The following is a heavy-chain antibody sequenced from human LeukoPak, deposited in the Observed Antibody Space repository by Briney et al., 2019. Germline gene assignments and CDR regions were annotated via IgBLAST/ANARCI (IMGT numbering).Heavy chain of an antibody. Sequence: SEPLTLTCAVYGGFFSGYYWSWIRQPPGKGLEWIGEINHSGSTNFNRFLKSRVTLSVDTSKNQFSLKLSSVTAADTAVYYCARSFRTAIVVVPAATLNWFDPWGQGTLVTVSS. CDR3: ARSFRTAIVVVPAATLNWFDP. CDR2: INHSGST. CDR1: GGFFSGYY. J-gene: IGHJ5*02. D-gene: IGHD2-2*01. V-gene: IGHV4-34*01.